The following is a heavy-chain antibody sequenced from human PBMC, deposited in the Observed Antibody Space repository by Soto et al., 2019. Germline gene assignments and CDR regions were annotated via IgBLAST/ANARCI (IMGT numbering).Heavy chain of an antibody. CDR3: AKRYNWNDATFDY. J-gene: IGHJ4*02. Sequence: EVQLLESGGGLVQPGGSLRLSCAASGFTFSSYAMSWVRQAPGKGLEWVSAISGSGGSTYYADSVKGRFTISRDNSKSTLYLQMNSLRAEDTAVYYCAKRYNWNDATFDYWGQGTLVTVSS. CDR2: ISGSGGST. D-gene: IGHD1-1*01. CDR1: GFTFSSYA. V-gene: IGHV3-23*01.